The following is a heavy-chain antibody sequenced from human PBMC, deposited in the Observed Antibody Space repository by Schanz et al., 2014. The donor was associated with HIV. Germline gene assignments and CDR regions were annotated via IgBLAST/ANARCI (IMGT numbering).Heavy chain of an antibody. D-gene: IGHD6-6*01. J-gene: IGHJ6*02. CDR1: GGSLSGHY. Sequence: QVQLQQWGAGLLKPSETLSLTCAIYGGSLSGHYWSWIRQSPGKGLEWIGEINHGGSPNYNASLKSRLPITIAPSRRHFSLEVLSGPAADTAVYYCARQGEDSVAARWFSGVDVWGQGTTVIVSS. CDR3: ARQGEDSVAARWFSGVDV. V-gene: IGHV4-34*01. CDR2: INHGGSP.